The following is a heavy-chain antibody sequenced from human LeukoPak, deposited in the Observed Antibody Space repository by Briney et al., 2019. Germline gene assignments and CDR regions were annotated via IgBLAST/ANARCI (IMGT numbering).Heavy chain of an antibody. D-gene: IGHD2-8*01. CDR1: GYTFTGYY. CDR2: INPNSGGT. CDR3: ARLNLRNVLVFLDY. J-gene: IGHJ4*02. V-gene: IGHV1-2*02. Sequence: GASVKVSCKASGYTFTGYYMHWVRQAPGQGLEWMGWINPNSGGTNYAQKFQGRVTMTRDTSISTAYMELSRLRSDDTAVYYCARLNLRNVLVFLDYWGQGTLVTVSS.